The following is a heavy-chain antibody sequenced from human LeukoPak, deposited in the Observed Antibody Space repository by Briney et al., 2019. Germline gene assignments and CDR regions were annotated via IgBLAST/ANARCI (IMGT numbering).Heavy chain of an antibody. Sequence: PSETLSLTCTVSGGSISNSSYYWGWIRQPPGKGLEWIGSIYYSGSTYYNPSLKSRVTISVDTSKNQFSLKLSSVTAADTAVYYCARDCSSTSCNRGFDPWGQGTLVTVSS. CDR1: GGSISNSSYY. J-gene: IGHJ5*02. CDR3: ARDCSSTSCNRGFDP. CDR2: IYYSGST. D-gene: IGHD2-2*01. V-gene: IGHV4-39*07.